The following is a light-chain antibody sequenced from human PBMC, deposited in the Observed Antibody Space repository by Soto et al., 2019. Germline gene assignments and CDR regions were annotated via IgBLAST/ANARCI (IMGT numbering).Light chain of an antibody. J-gene: IGLJ3*02. CDR1: SSHIGANY. CDR2: RNN. V-gene: IGLV1-47*01. Sequence: QSVLTQPPSASGTPGQRVTISCSGSSSHIGANYVYWYQQLPGTAPKLLIYRNNQRPSGVPDRFSGSKSGTSASLAISGLRSEDEADYYCAAWDDSLSGHWVFGGGTKLTVL. CDR3: AAWDDSLSGHWV.